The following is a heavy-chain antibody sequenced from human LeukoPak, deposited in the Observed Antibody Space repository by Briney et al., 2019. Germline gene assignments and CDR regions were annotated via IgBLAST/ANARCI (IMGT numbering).Heavy chain of an antibody. V-gene: IGHV3-21*01. Sequence: GGSLRLSCAASGFTFSNYSMNWVRQAPGKGLEWVSSISSSRSSYIYYADSVKGRFTISRDNAKNSLYLQMSTLRAEDTAVYYCARVPYYYDSNSYFLDYWGQGTLVTVSS. J-gene: IGHJ4*02. D-gene: IGHD3-22*01. CDR3: ARVPYYYDSNSYFLDY. CDR1: GFTFSNYS. CDR2: ISSSRSSYI.